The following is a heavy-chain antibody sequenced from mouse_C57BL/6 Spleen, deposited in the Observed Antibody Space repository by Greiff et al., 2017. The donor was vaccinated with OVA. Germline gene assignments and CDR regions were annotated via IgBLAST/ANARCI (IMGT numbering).Heavy chain of an antibody. D-gene: IGHD1-1*01. J-gene: IGHJ1*03. V-gene: IGHV1-42*01. CDR1: GYSFTGYY. CDR2: INPSTGGT. Sequence: VQLKESGPELVKPGVSVKISCKASGYSFTGYYMNWVKQSPEKSLEWIGEINPSTGGTTYNQKFKAKATLTVDKSSSTAYMQLKSLTSEDSAVYYCAIYYGSTHWYFDVWGTGTTVTVSS. CDR3: AIYYGSTHWYFDV.